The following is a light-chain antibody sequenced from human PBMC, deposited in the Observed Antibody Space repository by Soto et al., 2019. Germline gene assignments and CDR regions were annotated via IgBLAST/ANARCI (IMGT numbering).Light chain of an antibody. CDR1: SSDVGDYNC. CDR2: EVS. Sequence: QSALTQPRSVSGSPGQSVTISCTGTSSDVGDYNCVSWYQQHPGKAPKFIIYEVSKRPSGVPDRFSGSKSGNTASLTISGLQAEDEADYYCCSYAGTYTVVFGGGTKVTVL. V-gene: IGLV2-11*01. J-gene: IGLJ2*01. CDR3: CSYAGTYTVV.